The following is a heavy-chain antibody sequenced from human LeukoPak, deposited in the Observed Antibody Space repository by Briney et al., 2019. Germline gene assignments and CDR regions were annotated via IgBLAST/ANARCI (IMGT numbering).Heavy chain of an antibody. CDR3: ARGPSVAAHLDY. CDR1: GGSISSYY. J-gene: IGHJ4*02. CDR2: IYYSGST. V-gene: IGHV4-59*08. Sequence: TSETLSLTCTVSGGSISSYYWSWIRQPPGKGLEWIGYIYYSGSTNYNPSLKSRVTLSVDKSKNQFSLELSSVTAADTAVYYCARGPSVAAHLDYWGQGTLVTVSS. D-gene: IGHD5-12*01.